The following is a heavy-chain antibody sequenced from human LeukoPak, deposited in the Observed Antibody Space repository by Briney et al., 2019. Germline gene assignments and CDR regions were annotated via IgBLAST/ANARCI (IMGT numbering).Heavy chain of an antibody. D-gene: IGHD1-26*01. J-gene: IGHJ2*01. Sequence: SETLSLTCTVSGGSVSSGSYYWSWIRQPPGKGLEWIGEINHSGSTNYNPSLKSRVTISVDTSKNQFSLKLSSVTAADTAVYYCARGVGAVYWYFDLWGRGTLVTVSS. CDR2: INHSGST. CDR3: ARGVGAVYWYFDL. V-gene: IGHV4-61*01. CDR1: GGSVSSGSYY.